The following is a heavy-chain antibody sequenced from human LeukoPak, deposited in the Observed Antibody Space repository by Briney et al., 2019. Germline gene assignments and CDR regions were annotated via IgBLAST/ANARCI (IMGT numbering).Heavy chain of an antibody. Sequence: SETLSLTCAVSGYSISSGYYWGWIRQPPGKGLEWIGSIYHSGSTYYNPSLKSRVTISVDTSKNQFSLKLGSVTAADTAVYYCASAVPFDCSSTSCYEFYNWFDPWGQGTLVTVSS. V-gene: IGHV4-38-2*01. J-gene: IGHJ5*02. CDR3: ASAVPFDCSSTSCYEFYNWFDP. D-gene: IGHD2-2*01. CDR2: IYHSGST. CDR1: GYSISSGYY.